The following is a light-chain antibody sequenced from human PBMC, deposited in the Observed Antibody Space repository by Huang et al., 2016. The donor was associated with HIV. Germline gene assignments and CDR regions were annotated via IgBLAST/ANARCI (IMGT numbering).Light chain of an antibody. V-gene: IGKV3-15*01. CDR3: QQYNDWPPWT. CDR2: GAS. J-gene: IGKJ1*01. Sequence: EIVMTQSPATLSVSPGERATLSCRASQSVYSNLAWYQQKPGQAPRLLVFGASTRATDIPARVSGSGSGTEFSLTINSLQSEDFAVYYCQQYNDWPPWTFGQGTKVEIK. CDR1: QSVYSN.